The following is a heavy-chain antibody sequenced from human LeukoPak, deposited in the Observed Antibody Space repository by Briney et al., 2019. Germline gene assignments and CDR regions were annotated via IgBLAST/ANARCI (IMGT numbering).Heavy chain of an antibody. Sequence: PGGSLRLSCAASGFTFSSYAMSWVRQAPRKGLEWVSGINWNGGSTGYADSVKGRFTISRDNAKNSLYLQMNSLRAEDTALYYCASGGIYYGAAFDFWGQGSLVTVSA. D-gene: IGHD1-26*01. V-gene: IGHV3-20*04. CDR1: GFTFSSYA. CDR3: ASGGIYYGAAFDF. J-gene: IGHJ4*02. CDR2: INWNGGST.